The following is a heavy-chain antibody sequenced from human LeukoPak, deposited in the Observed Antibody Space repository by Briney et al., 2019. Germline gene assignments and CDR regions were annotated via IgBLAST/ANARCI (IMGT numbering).Heavy chain of an antibody. J-gene: IGHJ3*02. Sequence: SGGSLRLSCAASGFTFDDYGMSWVRQAPGKGLEWVSAINWNGGSTGYLDSVKGRFIISRDNAKNSLYLQMNSLRAEDTALYYCARDSWSSRGAFDIWGQGTMVTVS. CDR3: ARDSWSSRGAFDI. D-gene: IGHD6-25*01. CDR2: INWNGGST. CDR1: GFTFDDYG. V-gene: IGHV3-20*04.